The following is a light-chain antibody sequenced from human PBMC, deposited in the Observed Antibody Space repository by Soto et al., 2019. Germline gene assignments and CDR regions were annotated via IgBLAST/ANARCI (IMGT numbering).Light chain of an antibody. V-gene: IGLV2-8*01. Sequence: QSVLTQPPSASGSPGQSVTISCTGTSSDVGGYNYVSWYQQHPGKAPKLMIYEVNKRPSGVPDRFSGSKSGNTASLTVSGLQAEDEADYYCSSFAGSNFYVVFGGGTKVTVL. CDR3: SSFAGSNFYVV. J-gene: IGLJ2*01. CDR1: SSDVGGYNY. CDR2: EVN.